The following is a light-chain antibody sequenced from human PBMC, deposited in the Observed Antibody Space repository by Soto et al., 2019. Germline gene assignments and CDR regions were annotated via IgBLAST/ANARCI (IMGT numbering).Light chain of an antibody. CDR3: QQYYNWPET. V-gene: IGKV3-15*01. Sequence: EIVMTQSPATLSVSPGERATLSCRASQSVSSNLAWYQQKPGQAPGLLIYGASTRATDIPARFSGSGSGTEFTLTISSLQSEDFGVFYCQQYYNWPETFGQGTKVDIK. CDR1: QSVSSN. J-gene: IGKJ1*01. CDR2: GAS.